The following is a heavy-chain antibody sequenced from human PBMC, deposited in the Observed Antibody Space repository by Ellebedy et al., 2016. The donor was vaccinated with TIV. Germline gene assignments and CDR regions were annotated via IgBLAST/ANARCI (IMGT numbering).Heavy chain of an antibody. CDR2: INQDGNAK. V-gene: IGHV3-7*03. D-gene: IGHD3-10*01. J-gene: IGHJ4*02. CDR3: GRFRPFDF. Sequence: PGGSLRLSCAASGFTFSNYWMSWVRQAPGKGLEWVANINQDGNAKFYVDFLKGRFTISRDNAKNSLYLQLNSLRAEDTAVYYCGRFRPFDFWGQGTRVTVSS. CDR1: GFTFSNYW.